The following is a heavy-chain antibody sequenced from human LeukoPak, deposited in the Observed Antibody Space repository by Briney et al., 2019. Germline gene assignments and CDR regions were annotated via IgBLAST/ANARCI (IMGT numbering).Heavy chain of an antibody. V-gene: IGHV3-23*01. CDR2: ISDTGGST. Sequence: GGSLRLSCAASGFTFSSYAMSWVRQAPGKGLEWVSVISDTGGSTYYADSVKGRFTISRDNSKNTLYLQMKSLRAEDTAVYYCAKRGTVTTFGHCDYWGQGTLVTVSS. D-gene: IGHD4-17*01. CDR3: AKRGTVTTFGHCDY. J-gene: IGHJ4*02. CDR1: GFTFSSYA.